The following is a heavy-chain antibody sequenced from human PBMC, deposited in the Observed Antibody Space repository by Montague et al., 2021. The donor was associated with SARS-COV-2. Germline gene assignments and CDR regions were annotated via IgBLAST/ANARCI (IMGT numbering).Heavy chain of an antibody. Sequence: SETLSLTCTVSGGSISSSSYYWGWIRQPPGKGLEWIGSIYYSGSTYYNPSLESRVTISVDTSKNQFSLKLSSVTAADTAVYYCARRKAGYCSGGSCYSAAVFDYWGQGTLVTVPS. D-gene: IGHD2-15*01. V-gene: IGHV4-39*01. J-gene: IGHJ4*02. CDR3: ARRKAGYCSGGSCYSAAVFDY. CDR1: GGSISSSSYY. CDR2: IYYSGST.